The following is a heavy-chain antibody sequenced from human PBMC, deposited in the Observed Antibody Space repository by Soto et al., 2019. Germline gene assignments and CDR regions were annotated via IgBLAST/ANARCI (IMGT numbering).Heavy chain of an antibody. V-gene: IGHV1-3*01. CDR2: INAGNGNT. Sequence: GASVKVSCKASGYTFTNYAMHWVRQAPGQRLEWMGWINAGNGNTKYSQQFQGRVTITRDTSASTAYMELSSLRSEDTAVYYCATEGDIVATPYFDYWGQGTLVTVSS. CDR3: ATEGDIVATPYFDY. CDR1: GYTFTNYA. J-gene: IGHJ4*02. D-gene: IGHD5-12*01.